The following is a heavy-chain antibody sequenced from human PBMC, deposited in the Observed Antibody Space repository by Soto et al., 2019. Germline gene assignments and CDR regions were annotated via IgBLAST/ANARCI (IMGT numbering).Heavy chain of an antibody. CDR2: INHSGST. CDR3: ARGRVTMVRGIPNWFDP. J-gene: IGHJ5*02. V-gene: IGHV4-34*01. CDR1: GGSFSGYY. Sequence: QVQLQQWGAGLLKPSETLSLTCAVYGGSFSGYYWSWIRQPPGKGLEWIGEINHSGSTNCNPSLKSRVTISVDTSKNQFSLKLSSVTAADTAVYYCARGRVTMVRGIPNWFDPWGQGTLVTVSS. D-gene: IGHD3-10*01.